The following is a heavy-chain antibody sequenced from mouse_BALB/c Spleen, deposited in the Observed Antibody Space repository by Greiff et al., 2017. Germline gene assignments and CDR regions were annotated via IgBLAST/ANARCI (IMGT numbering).Heavy chain of an antibody. D-gene: IGHD2-4*01. J-gene: IGHJ1*01. CDR1: GYTFTSYW. V-gene: IGHV1-87*01. CDR3: ARRRYDYLDWYFDV. CDR2: IYPGDGDT. Sequence: VKLVESGAELARPGASVKLSCKASGYTFTSYWMQWVKQRPGQGLEWIGAIYPGDGDTRYTQKFKGKATLTADKSSSTAYMQLSSLASEDSAVYYCARRRYDYLDWYFDVWGAGTTVTVSS.